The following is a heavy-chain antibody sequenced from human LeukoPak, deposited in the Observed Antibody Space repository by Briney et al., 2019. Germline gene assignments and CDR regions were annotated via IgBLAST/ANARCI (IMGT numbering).Heavy chain of an antibody. CDR1: GYSFSDFY. V-gene: IGHV1-2*02. Sequence: ASVKVSCKASGYSFSDFYIHWVRQAPGQGLEYVGWITPKSGDTYSPQRFQGRVTMTRDASISTAYMELSSLRSDDTAVYFCARVRLADERAWAYWGQGTLVTVSS. J-gene: IGHJ4*02. D-gene: IGHD3-3*02. CDR2: ITPKSGDT. CDR3: ARVRLADERAWAY.